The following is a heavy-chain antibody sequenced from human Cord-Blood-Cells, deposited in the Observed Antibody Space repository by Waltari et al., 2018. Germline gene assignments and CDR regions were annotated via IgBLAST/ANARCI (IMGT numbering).Heavy chain of an antibody. CDR3: ARAPGDWCSGGSCYSVVAFDI. Sequence: QVQLQQWGAGLLKPSETLSLTCAVYGGSFSGYYWSWIRQPPGKGLAWIGEINHSGSTNPNPSRKSRVTISVDTSKNQFSLKLSSVTAADAAVYYCARAPGDWCSGGSCYSVVAFDIWGQGTMVTVSS. CDR2: INHSGST. V-gene: IGHV4-34*01. D-gene: IGHD2-15*01. CDR1: GGSFSGYY. J-gene: IGHJ3*02.